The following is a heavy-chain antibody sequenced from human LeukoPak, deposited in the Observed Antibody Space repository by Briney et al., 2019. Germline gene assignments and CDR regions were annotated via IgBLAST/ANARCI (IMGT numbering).Heavy chain of an antibody. CDR3: ARVRIVGATPFDY. CDR1: GGSISSGGYY. D-gene: IGHD1-26*01. CDR2: IYYSGST. V-gene: IGHV4-31*03. Sequence: PSETLSLTCTVSGGSISSGGYYWRWIRQHPGKGLEWIGYIYYSGSTYYNPSLKSRFTISVDTSKNQFSLKLSSVTAADTAVYYCARVRIVGATPFDYWGQGTLVTVSS. J-gene: IGHJ4*02.